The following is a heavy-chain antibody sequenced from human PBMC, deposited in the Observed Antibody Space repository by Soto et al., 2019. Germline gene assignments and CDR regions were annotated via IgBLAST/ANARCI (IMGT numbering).Heavy chain of an antibody. Sequence: SVKVSCKASVYTFTSYVLSWVRQAPGQGLEWMGWISAYNGNTNYAQKLQGRVTMTTDTSTSTAYMELRSLRSDDTAVYYCARVGSIVVVPDFDYWGQGTLVTGS. D-gene: IGHD2-2*01. V-gene: IGHV1-18*01. CDR3: ARVGSIVVVPDFDY. CDR2: ISAYNGNT. J-gene: IGHJ4*02. CDR1: VYTFTSYV.